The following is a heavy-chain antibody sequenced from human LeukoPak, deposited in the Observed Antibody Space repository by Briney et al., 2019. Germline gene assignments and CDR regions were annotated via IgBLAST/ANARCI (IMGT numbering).Heavy chain of an antibody. J-gene: IGHJ4*02. D-gene: IGHD5-18*01. CDR3: ARDGWRFKVQLWLLSDY. Sequence: GGSLTLSCAASGFTFSSYWMSWVRQAPGKGREWVANIKQDGSEKYYVDSVKGRFTISRDNAKNSLYLQMNSLRAADTAVYYCARDGWRFKVQLWLLSDYWGQGTLVTVSS. V-gene: IGHV3-7*01. CDR2: IKQDGSEK. CDR1: GFTFSSYW.